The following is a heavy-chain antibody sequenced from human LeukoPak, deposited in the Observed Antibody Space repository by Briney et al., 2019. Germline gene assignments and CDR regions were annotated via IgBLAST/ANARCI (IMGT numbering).Heavy chain of an antibody. J-gene: IGHJ3*02. CDR2: FDPVDGER. D-gene: IGHD2-15*01. CDR3: ASAQLSRISDAFEI. CDR1: GYTFTSYY. V-gene: IGHV1-24*01. Sequence: ASVKVSCKAYGYTFTSYYMHWMRQTPGQGLEWMGGFDPVDGERIYAQKFQGRATVTEDTSTHTAYMELSSLRSEDTSVYYCASAQLSRISDAFEIWGQGTMVTVSS.